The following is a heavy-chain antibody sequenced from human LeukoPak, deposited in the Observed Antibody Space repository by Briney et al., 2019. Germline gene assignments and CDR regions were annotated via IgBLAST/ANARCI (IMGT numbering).Heavy chain of an antibody. CDR3: ARRRYYDILTGYYGSYYFDY. V-gene: IGHV4-34*01. D-gene: IGHD3-9*01. J-gene: IGHJ4*02. Sequence: PSETLSLTCAVYGGSFSGYYWSWIRQPPGKGLEWIGEINHSGSTNYNPSLKSRVTISVDTSKNQFSLKLSSVTAADTAVYYCARRRYYDILTGYYGSYYFDYWGQGTLVTVSS. CDR1: GGSFSGYY. CDR2: INHSGST.